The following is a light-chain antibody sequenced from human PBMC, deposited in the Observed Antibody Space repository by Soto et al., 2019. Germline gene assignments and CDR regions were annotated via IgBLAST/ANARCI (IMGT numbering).Light chain of an antibody. V-gene: IGLV2-14*01. CDR2: EVS. Sequence: QPASVSGSPGQSVTISCTGTSSDVGGYNYVSWYQQHPGKAPKLMIYEVSNRPSGVSNRFSGSKSGNTASLTISGLQAEDEADYYCSSYTSSSTLEVFGGGTKVTVL. J-gene: IGLJ3*02. CDR3: SSYTSSSTLEV. CDR1: SSDVGGYNY.